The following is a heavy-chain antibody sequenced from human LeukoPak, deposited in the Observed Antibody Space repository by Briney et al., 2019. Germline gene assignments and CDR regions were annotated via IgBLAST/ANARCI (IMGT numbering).Heavy chain of an antibody. CDR1: GFTFSSYW. CDR2: IKQGGSEK. J-gene: IGHJ4*02. D-gene: IGHD3-3*01. Sequence: GGSLRLSCAASGFTFSSYWMSWVRQAPGKGLEWVANIKQGGSEKYYVDSVKGRFTISRDNAKNSLYLQMNSLRAEDTAVYYCARKLRFLEWVEGFDYWGQGTLVTVSS. CDR3: ARKLRFLEWVEGFDY. V-gene: IGHV3-7*01.